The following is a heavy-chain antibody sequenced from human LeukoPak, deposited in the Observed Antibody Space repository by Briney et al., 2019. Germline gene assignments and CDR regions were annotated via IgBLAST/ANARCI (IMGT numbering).Heavy chain of an antibody. Sequence: GASVKVSCKASGYTFTGYYIHWVRQAPGQGLEWMGWIYPNNGGTDYAQKFQGRVTMTRDTSISTAYMEVSRVRSDDTAVYYCARGFRTGDMTTFAHWGQGTLVTVPS. D-gene: IGHD2-15*01. CDR2: IYPNNGGT. J-gene: IGHJ4*02. CDR1: GYTFTGYY. CDR3: ARGFRTGDMTTFAH. V-gene: IGHV1-2*02.